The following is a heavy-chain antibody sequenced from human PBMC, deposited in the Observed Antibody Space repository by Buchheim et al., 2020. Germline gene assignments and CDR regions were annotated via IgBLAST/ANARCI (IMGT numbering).Heavy chain of an antibody. CDR1: GDSVSSGSQY. CDR3: ARVGYYDSSGQYYFDY. Sequence: QVQLQESGPGLVKPSETLSLTCSVSGDSVSSGSQYWSWIRQPPGKGLEWIGYIYYSGSTNYNPSLKSRVTISVDTSKNQFSLKLSSVTAADTAVYYCARVGYYDSSGQYYFDYWGQGTL. CDR2: IYYSGST. D-gene: IGHD3-22*01. J-gene: IGHJ4*02. V-gene: IGHV4-61*01.